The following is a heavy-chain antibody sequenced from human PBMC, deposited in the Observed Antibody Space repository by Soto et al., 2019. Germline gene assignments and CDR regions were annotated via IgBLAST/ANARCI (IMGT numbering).Heavy chain of an antibody. CDR2: ISAYNGNT. Sequence: QIQLVQSGAEVKKPGASVKVSCKASGYTFSSYHITWVRQAPGQGLEWMGWISAYNGNTNYAQNLQGRVTMTTDPSTSTAYMELRSLRSDDSAVYYCARDLPPVDYWGQGTLVTVSS. CDR3: ARDLPPVDY. V-gene: IGHV1-18*01. CDR1: GYTFSSYH. J-gene: IGHJ4*02.